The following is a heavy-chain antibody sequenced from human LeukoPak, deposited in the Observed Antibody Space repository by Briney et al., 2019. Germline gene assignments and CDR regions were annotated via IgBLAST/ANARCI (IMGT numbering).Heavy chain of an antibody. V-gene: IGHV1-3*01. D-gene: IGHD6-19*01. Sequence: ASVKVFCKASGYTFTSYAMHWVRQAPGQRLEWMGWINAGNGNTKYSQKFQGRVTITRDTSASTAYMELSSLRSEDTAVYYCARELYGSSGWYYFDYWGQGTLVTVSS. J-gene: IGHJ4*02. CDR1: GYTFTSYA. CDR3: ARELYGSSGWYYFDY. CDR2: INAGNGNT.